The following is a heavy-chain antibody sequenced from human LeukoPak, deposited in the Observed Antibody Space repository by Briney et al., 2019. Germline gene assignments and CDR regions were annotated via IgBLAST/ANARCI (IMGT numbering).Heavy chain of an antibody. V-gene: IGHV4-59*08. J-gene: IGHJ3*01. Sequence: SETLSLTCTVSGGSISTFYWSWLRQPPGKGLERIGYIFHTGHSNHNPSLKGRVTISVDTSKNQFSLNLNSVTAADTAMYYCARHPFSDGFDLWGQGTMVTVSS. CDR3: ARHPFSDGFDL. CDR2: IFHTGHS. CDR1: GGSISTFY.